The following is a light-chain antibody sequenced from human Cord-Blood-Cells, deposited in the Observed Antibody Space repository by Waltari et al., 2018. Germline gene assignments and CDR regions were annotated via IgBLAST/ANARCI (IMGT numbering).Light chain of an antibody. J-gene: IGLJ2*01. CDR1: SSDVGGYNY. CDR3: SSYAGSNNFVV. CDR2: EVS. Sequence: QSALTQPPSASGSPGQSVTISCTATSSDVGGYNYVSCYQQHPGKAPKLMIYEVSKRPSGVPDRFSGSKSGNTASLTVSGLQAEDEADYYCSSYAGSNNFVVFGGGTKLTVL. V-gene: IGLV2-8*01.